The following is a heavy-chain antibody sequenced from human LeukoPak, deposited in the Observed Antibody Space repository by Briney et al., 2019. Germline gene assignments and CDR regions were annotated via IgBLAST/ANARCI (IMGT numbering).Heavy chain of an antibody. J-gene: IGHJ5*02. CDR1: GYTFTSYG. V-gene: IGHV1-18*01. CDR3: ARQYYDFWSGSNLNWLDP. CDR2: ISAYNGNT. D-gene: IGHD3-3*01. Sequence: ASVKVSCKASGYTFTSYGISWVRQAPGQGLEWMGWISAYNGNTNYAQKLQGRVTMTTDTSTSTAYMELRSLRSDDTAVYYCARQYYDFWSGSNLNWLDPWGQGTLVTVSS.